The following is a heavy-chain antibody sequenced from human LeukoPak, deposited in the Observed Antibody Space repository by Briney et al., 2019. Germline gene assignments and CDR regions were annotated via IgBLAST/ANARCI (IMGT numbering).Heavy chain of an antibody. CDR2: IYSGGST. CDR1: GFTVSSNY. J-gene: IGHJ4*02. D-gene: IGHD3-3*01. Sequence: QTGGSLRLSCAASGFTVSSNYMSWVRQAPGKGLEWVSVIYSGGSTYYADSVKGRFTISRDNSKNTLYLQMNSLRAEDTAVYYCARAISGYYHYWGQGTLVTVSS. V-gene: IGHV3-66*02. CDR3: ARAISGYYHY.